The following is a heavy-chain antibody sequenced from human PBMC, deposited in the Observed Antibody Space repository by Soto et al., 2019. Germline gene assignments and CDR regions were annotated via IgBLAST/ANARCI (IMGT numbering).Heavy chain of an antibody. CDR2: INPSGGST. J-gene: IGHJ4*02. CDR1: VYTVPSYC. D-gene: IGHD5-12*01. V-gene: IGHV1-46*01. Sequence: VSCKASVYTVPSYCLHWVRQAPGQGLEWMGIINPSGGSTTYAQKFQGRVTMTRDTSTSTVYMELSSLRSEDTAVFYCARSVEMATNFDYWGQGTLVTVSS. CDR3: ARSVEMATNFDY.